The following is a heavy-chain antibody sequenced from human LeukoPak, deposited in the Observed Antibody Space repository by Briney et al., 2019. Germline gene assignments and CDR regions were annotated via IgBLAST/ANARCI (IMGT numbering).Heavy chain of an antibody. Sequence: ASVTVSCKASGYTFTSYDINWQRQATGQGLEWMGWINPNNGNTDYAQKVQGRGTMTRNTSISTAYMELSSLRSEDTAVYYCTRGVDIRGWGQGTLVTVS. V-gene: IGHV1-8*01. CDR1: GYTFTSYD. J-gene: IGHJ4*02. CDR3: TRGVDIRG. CDR2: INPNNGNT. D-gene: IGHD3-9*01.